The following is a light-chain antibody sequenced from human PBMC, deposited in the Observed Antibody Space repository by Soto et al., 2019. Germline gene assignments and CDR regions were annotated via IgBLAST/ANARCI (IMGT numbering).Light chain of an antibody. Sequence: EIVMTQSPAILSASPGERATLSCRASQSVGSNLAWYQQKPGQAPRLLIYGASTRATGIPDRFSGSGSGTEFTLLISSLLSEDVAVYYCQQYNNRPPLTFGGGTKVEIK. CDR1: QSVGSN. CDR2: GAS. V-gene: IGKV3-15*01. J-gene: IGKJ4*01. CDR3: QQYNNRPPLT.